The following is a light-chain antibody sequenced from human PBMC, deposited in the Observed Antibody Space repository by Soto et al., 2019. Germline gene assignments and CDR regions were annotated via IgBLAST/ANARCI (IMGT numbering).Light chain of an antibody. V-gene: IGKV3-15*01. Sequence: EIVMTQSPATLSVSPRERATLSCRASQSVSGNLAWYQQKPGQAPRLLIYGASTRATGIPARFSGSGSGTKFTITISSLQSEDFAVYYCQQYNNWLLFTFGPGTKVDIK. CDR3: QQYNNWLLFT. CDR2: GAS. CDR1: QSVSGN. J-gene: IGKJ3*01.